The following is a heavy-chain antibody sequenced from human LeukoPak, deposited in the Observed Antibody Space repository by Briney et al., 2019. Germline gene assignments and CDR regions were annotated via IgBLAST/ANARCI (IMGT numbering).Heavy chain of an antibody. CDR1: GFTFSSYA. V-gene: IGHV3-23*01. Sequence: GGSLSLSCAASGFTFSSYALNWVRQAPGKGLEWVSSISGSGGSTYYADSVKGRFTISRDNPKNTLYLQMNSLRVEDTALYYCARLEGNFGSGSYYNAPFDSWGQGTPVTVSS. D-gene: IGHD3-10*01. J-gene: IGHJ4*02. CDR2: ISGSGGST. CDR3: ARLEGNFGSGSYYNAPFDS.